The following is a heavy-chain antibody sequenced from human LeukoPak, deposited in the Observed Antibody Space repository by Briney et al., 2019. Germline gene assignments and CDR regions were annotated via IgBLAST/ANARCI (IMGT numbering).Heavy chain of an antibody. J-gene: IGHJ4*02. CDR1: GGSISSGGYY. CDR3: ARVVRDGSPWYFDY. V-gene: IGHV4-31*03. CDR2: IYYSGST. Sequence: PSQTLSLTCTVSGGSISSGGYYWSWIRQHPGKGLEWIGYIYYSGSTYYNPSLKSRVTISVDKSKNQFSLKLSSVTAADTAVYYCARVVRDGSPWYFDYWGQGTLVTVSS. D-gene: IGHD1-26*01.